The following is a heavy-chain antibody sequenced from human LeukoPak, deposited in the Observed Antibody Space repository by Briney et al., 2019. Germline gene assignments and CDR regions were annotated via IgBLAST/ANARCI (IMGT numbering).Heavy chain of an antibody. Sequence: GGSLRLSCAASGFTFSNYWMSWVRQAPGKGLEWVANIKQDGSEKYYVDSAKGRFTISRDNAKNSLYLQMNSLRAEDTAVYYCARDHGRYCSGGSCYFGGFFEYWGQGTLGTVSS. CDR1: GFTFSNYW. V-gene: IGHV3-7*03. CDR2: IKQDGSEK. D-gene: IGHD2-15*01. CDR3: ARDHGRYCSGGSCYFGGFFEY. J-gene: IGHJ4*02.